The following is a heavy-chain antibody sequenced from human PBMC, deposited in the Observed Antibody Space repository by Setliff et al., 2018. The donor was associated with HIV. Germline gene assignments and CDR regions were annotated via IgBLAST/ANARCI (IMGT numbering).Heavy chain of an antibody. Sequence: SVKVSCKASGDTFNNCAVTWVRQAPGQGLEWMGGSIPLFGTANYAQKFQGRVTITTDESTSTAYMELSSLRSEDSAVYYCARSYYGSGISLDAFDIWGQGTMVTVSS. CDR3: ARSYYGSGISLDAFDI. D-gene: IGHD3-10*01. CDR2: SIPLFGTA. V-gene: IGHV1-69*05. CDR1: GDTFNNCA. J-gene: IGHJ3*02.